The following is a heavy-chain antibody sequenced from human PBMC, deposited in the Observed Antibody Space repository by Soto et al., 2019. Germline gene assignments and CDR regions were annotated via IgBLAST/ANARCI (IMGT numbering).Heavy chain of an antibody. CDR1: GYTFTSYG. CDR2: ISAYNGST. CDR3: ARDRAYYDSSGSRAFFDY. Sequence: ASVKVSCKASGYTFTSYGISWVRQDPGQGLEWMGWISAYNGSTNYAQKLQGRVTMTTDTSTSTAYMELRSLRSDDTAVYYCARDRAYYDSSGSRAFFDYWGQGALVTVSS. V-gene: IGHV1-18*04. J-gene: IGHJ4*02. D-gene: IGHD3-22*01.